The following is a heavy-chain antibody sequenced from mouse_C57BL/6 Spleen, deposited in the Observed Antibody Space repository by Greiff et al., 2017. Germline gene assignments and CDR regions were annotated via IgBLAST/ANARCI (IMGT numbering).Heavy chain of an antibody. CDR2: ISSGSSTI. CDR3: ARLSNYVFDY. D-gene: IGHD2-5*01. V-gene: IGHV5-17*01. J-gene: IGHJ2*01. Sequence: EVKLVESGGGLVKPGGSLKLSCAASGFTFSDYGMHWVRQAPEKGLEWVAYISSGSSTIYYADTVKGRFTISRDNAKNTLFLQMTSLRSEDTAMYYCARLSNYVFDYWGQGTTLTVSS. CDR1: GFTFSDYG.